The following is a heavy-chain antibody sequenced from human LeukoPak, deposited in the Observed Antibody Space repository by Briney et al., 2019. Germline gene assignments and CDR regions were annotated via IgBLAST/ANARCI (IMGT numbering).Heavy chain of an antibody. V-gene: IGHV4-39*01. CDR2: IYYSGTT. J-gene: IGHJ4*02. D-gene: IGHD3-10*01. CDR3: ATHNYLYGSGSYYIDY. CDR1: GGSISSRSYY. Sequence: SETLSLTCTVSGGSISSRSYYWGWIRQPPGKGLVWIGSIYYSGTTYYNPSLKSRVTISVDTSKNQFSLKLSSVTAADTAVYYCATHNYLYGSGSYYIDYWGQGTLVTVSS.